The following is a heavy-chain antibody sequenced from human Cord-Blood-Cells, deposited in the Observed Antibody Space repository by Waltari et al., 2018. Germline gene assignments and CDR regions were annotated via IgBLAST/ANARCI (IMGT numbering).Heavy chain of an antibody. CDR1: VYAFAGYH. Sequence: PLAQSGAGVQQPGASLEASCKASVYAFAGYHLHWVRQAPGQGLGWLGWINPNSGGTNYAQKFQGRVTMTRDTSISTAYMELSRLRSDDTAVYYCARARNFDYWGQGTLVTVSS. CDR3: ARARNFDY. J-gene: IGHJ4*02. CDR2: INPNSGGT. V-gene: IGHV1-2*02.